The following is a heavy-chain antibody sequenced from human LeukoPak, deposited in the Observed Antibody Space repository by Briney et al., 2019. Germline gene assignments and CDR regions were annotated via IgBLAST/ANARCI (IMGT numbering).Heavy chain of an antibody. V-gene: IGHV3-23*01. D-gene: IGHD2-21*02. CDR2: VSRSGGSI. CDR1: GFTFSSYA. J-gene: IGHJ4*02. CDR3: AKDISGGDCPDY. Sequence: GGSLRLSCAASGFTFSSYAMSWVRQAPGKGLEWVSSVSRSGGSIYYADSVKGRFTSSRDNSKNTLYLQMNSLRADDTAVYYCAKDISGGDCPDYWGQGTLVTVSS.